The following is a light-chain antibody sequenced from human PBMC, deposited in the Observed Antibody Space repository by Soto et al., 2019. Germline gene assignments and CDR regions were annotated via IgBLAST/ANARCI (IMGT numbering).Light chain of an antibody. Sequence: SYELTQPPSVSVAPGKTARITCGGNNIGSKSVHWYQQKPGQAPVLVIYYDSDRPSGIPERFSGSNSGNTATLTISRVEAGDEADYYCQVWDSLNWVFGGGTKLTVL. CDR1: NIGSKS. V-gene: IGLV3-21*04. J-gene: IGLJ3*02. CDR2: YDS. CDR3: QVWDSLNWV.